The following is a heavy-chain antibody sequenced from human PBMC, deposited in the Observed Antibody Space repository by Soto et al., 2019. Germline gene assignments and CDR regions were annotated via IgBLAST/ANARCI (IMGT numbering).Heavy chain of an antibody. Sequence: SETLALTCNVSGGSISSGGYYGSWIRQHPGKGLEEIGYIYYSGSTYYNPSLKSRVTISVDTSKNQFSLKLSSVTAADTAVYYCERGHKYTSYDSSGYYGARLDYWAQGTLVTVSS. CDR1: GGSISSGGYY. V-gene: IGHV4-31*03. J-gene: IGHJ4*02. D-gene: IGHD3-22*01. CDR2: IYYSGST. CDR3: ERGHKYTSYDSSGYYGARLDY.